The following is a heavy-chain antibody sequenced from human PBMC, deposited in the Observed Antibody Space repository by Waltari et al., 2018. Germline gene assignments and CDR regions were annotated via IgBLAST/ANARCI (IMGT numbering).Heavy chain of an antibody. CDR3: ARLSSSWNEKGAFDI. Sequence: GQLVEFGGGLVQPGGALGLSSGGTGFTFGRFWLGWVGQAQGKGLDGVANMNRDGSETYYVDSVKGRFTISRDNAKNSLYLEMNTLRVEDTAIYYCARLSSSWNEKGAFDIWGQGTMVTVSS. D-gene: IGHD6-13*01. J-gene: IGHJ3*02. V-gene: IGHV3-7*01. CDR1: GFTFGRFW. CDR2: MNRDGSET.